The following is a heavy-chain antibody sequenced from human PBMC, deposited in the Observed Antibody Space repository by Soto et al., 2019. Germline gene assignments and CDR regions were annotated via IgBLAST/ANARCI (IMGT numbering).Heavy chain of an antibody. D-gene: IGHD2-8*01. CDR3: AKEGTNGAFDY. V-gene: IGHV3-30*18. J-gene: IGHJ4*02. CDR1: GFTFSSYG. CDR2: ISYDGSNK. Sequence: GSLRLSCAASGFTFSSYGMHWVRQAPGKGLEWVAVISYDGSNKYYADSVKGRFTISRDNSKNTLYLQMNSLRAEDTAVYYCAKEGTNGAFDYWGQGTLVTVSS.